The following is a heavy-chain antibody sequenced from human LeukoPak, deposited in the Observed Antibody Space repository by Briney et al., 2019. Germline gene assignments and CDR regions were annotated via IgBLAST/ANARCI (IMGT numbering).Heavy chain of an antibody. J-gene: IGHJ5*02. Sequence: SETLSLTCTVSGGSISSYYWSWIRQPPGKGLEWIGYIYYSGSTNYNPSLKSRVTISVDTSKNQFSLKLSSVTAADTAVYYCARGLRYFAPDPPDANWFDPWGHGTLVTVSS. V-gene: IGHV4-59*12. CDR1: GGSISSYY. D-gene: IGHD3-9*01. CDR2: IYYSGST. CDR3: ARGLRYFAPDPPDANWFDP.